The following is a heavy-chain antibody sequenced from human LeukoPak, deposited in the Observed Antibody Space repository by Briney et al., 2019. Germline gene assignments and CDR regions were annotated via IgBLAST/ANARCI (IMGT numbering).Heavy chain of an antibody. CDR1: GFTFGSSA. J-gene: IGHJ4*02. D-gene: IGHD6-13*01. CDR2: FSRSGPDT. CDR3: AKGSLGSWYYFDY. Sequence: GGSLRLSCAASGFTFGSSAMSWVRQAPGKGPEWVSTFSRSGPDTYYADSVKGRFTIFRDSSKNTLYLQMNSLRAEDTAVYYCAKGSLGSWYYFDYWGQGTLVTVSS. V-gene: IGHV3-23*01.